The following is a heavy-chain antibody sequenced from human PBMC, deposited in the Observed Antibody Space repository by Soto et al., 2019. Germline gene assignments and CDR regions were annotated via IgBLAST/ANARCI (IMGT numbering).Heavy chain of an antibody. CDR1: GFTFDDYA. J-gene: IGHJ4*02. CDR3: AKDRKQLWSDFDY. V-gene: IGHV3-23*01. Sequence: GGSLRLSCEASGFTFDDYAMTWVRQSPGKGLEWVSSISGNGYSAYYADSVKGRFTISRDKSKNTVSLQMDSLRAEDTAVYYCAKDRKQLWSDFDYWGQGTLVTVSS. CDR2: ISGNGYSA. D-gene: IGHD1-1*01.